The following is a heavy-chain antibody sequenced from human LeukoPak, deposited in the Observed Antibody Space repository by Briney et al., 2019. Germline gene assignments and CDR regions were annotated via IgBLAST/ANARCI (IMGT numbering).Heavy chain of an antibody. CDR1: GFTFSSYW. Sequence: PGGSLRLSCAASGFTFSSYWMHWVRQAPGKGLVWVSRINSDGSSTSYADSVKGRFTISRDNAKNTLYLQMNSLRAEDTAVYYCAISVGAAPGPLFDYWGQGTLVTVSS. CDR2: INSDGSST. V-gene: IGHV3-74*01. J-gene: IGHJ4*02. CDR3: AISVGAAPGPLFDY. D-gene: IGHD3-16*01.